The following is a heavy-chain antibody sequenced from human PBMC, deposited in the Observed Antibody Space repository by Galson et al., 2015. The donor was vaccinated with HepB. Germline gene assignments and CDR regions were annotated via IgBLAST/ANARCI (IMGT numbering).Heavy chain of an antibody. D-gene: IGHD3-10*01. CDR1: GFTFSNYN. Sequence: SLRLSCAASGFTFSNYNMNWVRQTPGKGLEWVSFISSSSTCIYYADSMKGRFTISRDNAKNSLFLQMNSLRVEDTAVYYCARTPRGLMNLDYWGQGTLLIVSS. J-gene: IGHJ4*02. CDR3: ARTPRGLMNLDY. CDR2: ISSSSTCI. V-gene: IGHV3-21*01.